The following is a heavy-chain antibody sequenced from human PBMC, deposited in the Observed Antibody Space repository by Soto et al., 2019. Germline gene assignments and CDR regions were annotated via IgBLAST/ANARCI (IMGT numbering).Heavy chain of an antibody. J-gene: IGHJ5*02. CDR2: ISAYNGNT. Sequence: ASVKVSCKASGFTFSNYGITWLRQVPGQGLEWMGWISAYNGNTVHAQEYQGRLTMTTDTSTSTAYMELRSLRPDDTAVYYCARPQNDILTDSYTNDFDQWGQGTMVTGSS. D-gene: IGHD3-9*01. V-gene: IGHV1-18*01. CDR3: ARPQNDILTDSYTNDFDQ. CDR1: GFTFSNYG.